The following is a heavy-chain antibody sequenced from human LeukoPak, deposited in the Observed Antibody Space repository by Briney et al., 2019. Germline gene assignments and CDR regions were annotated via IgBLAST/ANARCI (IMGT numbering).Heavy chain of an antibody. CDR1: GFTFSSYA. J-gene: IGHJ6*02. V-gene: IGHV3-23*01. CDR3: AKDASYSSSWRIYYYGMDV. D-gene: IGHD6-13*01. CDR2: ISGSGGST. Sequence: GGSLRLSCAASGFTFSSYAMSWVRQAPGKGLEWVSAISGSGGSTYYADSVKGRFTISRDNSKNTLYLQMNSLRAEDTAVYYCAKDASYSSSWRIYYYGMDVWGQGTTVTVSS.